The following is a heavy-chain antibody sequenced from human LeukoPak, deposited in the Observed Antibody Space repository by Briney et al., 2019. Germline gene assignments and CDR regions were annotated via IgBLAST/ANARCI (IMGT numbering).Heavy chain of an antibody. V-gene: IGHV3-66*02. Sequence: GGSLRLSCAASGFTVSSDYMSWVRQAPGKGLEWVSVIYSGGSTYYADSVKDRFTISRDNSKNTLYLQMNSLRAEDTAVYYCARDEAVATRGSFDYWGQGTLVTVSS. CDR1: GFTVSSDY. D-gene: IGHD6-19*01. CDR2: IYSGGST. J-gene: IGHJ4*02. CDR3: ARDEAVATRGSFDY.